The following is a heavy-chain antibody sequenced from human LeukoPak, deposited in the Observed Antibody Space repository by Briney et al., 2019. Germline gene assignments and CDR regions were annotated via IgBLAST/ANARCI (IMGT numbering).Heavy chain of an antibody. V-gene: IGHV4-31*03. CDR1: GVSISDGRYY. CDR3: ATPYCTTISCLDVFNI. J-gene: IGHJ3*02. Sequence: PSETLSLTCSVSGVSISDGRYYWAWLRQHPGKGLEWIGYKYYSGSAKYNPSLKSRLTISLDTSKNQFSLQLRSVTAADTAMYYCATPYCTTISCLDVFNIWGQGTMVTVSS. CDR2: KYYSGSA. D-gene: IGHD2-8*01.